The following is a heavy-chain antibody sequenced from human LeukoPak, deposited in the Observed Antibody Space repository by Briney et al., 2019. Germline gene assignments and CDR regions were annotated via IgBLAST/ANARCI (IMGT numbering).Heavy chain of an antibody. Sequence: PSETLSLTCAVYGGSFSGYYWSWIRQPPGKGLEWIGEINHSGSTNYNPSLKSRVTISVDTSKNQFSLKLCSVTAADTAVYYCASSAPRVGAPDYWGQGTLVTVSS. CDR1: GGSFSGYY. V-gene: IGHV4-34*01. J-gene: IGHJ4*02. CDR2: INHSGST. CDR3: ASSAPRVGAPDY. D-gene: IGHD1-26*01.